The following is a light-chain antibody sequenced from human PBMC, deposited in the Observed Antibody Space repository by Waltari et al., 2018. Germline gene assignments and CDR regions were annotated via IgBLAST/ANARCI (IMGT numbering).Light chain of an antibody. CDR2: WAS. J-gene: IGKJ2*01. Sequence: DIVMTQSPDSLAVSLGERVTINCKSSQSVLYSSNSQNYLAWYQQKPGQPPKLLIYWASARESGVPDRFSGSESGTDFTLTISSLQAEDVAVYYCQQYYSTPNTFGQGTKVDIK. CDR3: QQYYSTPNT. V-gene: IGKV4-1*01. CDR1: QSVLYSSNSQNY.